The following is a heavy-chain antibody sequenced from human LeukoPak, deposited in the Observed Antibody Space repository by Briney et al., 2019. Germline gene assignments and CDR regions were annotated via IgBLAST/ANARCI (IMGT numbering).Heavy chain of an antibody. Sequence: GRSLRLSCAASGFTFSSYGMHWVRQAPGKGLEWVAVISYDGSNKYYADSEKGRFTISRDNSKNTLYLQMNSLRAEDTAVYYCARGYCSSTSCYVAYWGQGTLVTVSS. D-gene: IGHD2-2*01. CDR1: GFTFSSYG. J-gene: IGHJ4*02. CDR3: ARGYCSSTSCYVAY. CDR2: ISYDGSNK. V-gene: IGHV3-30*03.